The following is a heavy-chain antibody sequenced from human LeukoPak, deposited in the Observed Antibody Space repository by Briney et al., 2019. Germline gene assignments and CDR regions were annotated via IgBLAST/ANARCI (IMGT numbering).Heavy chain of an antibody. CDR3: ARYLSGSYPTPFDY. J-gene: IGHJ4*02. Sequence: SETLSLTCAVYGGSFSGYYWSWIRQPPVKVLEWIGEINHSGSTNYNPSLKSRVTISVDTSKNQFSLKPSSVTAADTAVYYCARYLSGSYPTPFDYWGQGTLVTVSS. CDR2: INHSGST. CDR1: GGSFSGYY. V-gene: IGHV4-34*01. D-gene: IGHD1-26*01.